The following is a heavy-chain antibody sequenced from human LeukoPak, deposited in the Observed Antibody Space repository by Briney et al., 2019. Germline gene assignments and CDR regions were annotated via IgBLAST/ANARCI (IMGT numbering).Heavy chain of an antibody. CDR2: IYHSGSA. J-gene: IGHJ3*02. CDR1: GYSISSGYY. V-gene: IGHV4-38-2*02. CDR3: AREGLLPGDAFDI. Sequence: SETLSLTCTVSGYSISSGYYWGWIRQPPGKGLEWIGSIYHSGSAYYNPSLKSRVTISVDTSKNQFSLKLSSVTAADTAVYYCAREGLLPGDAFDIWGQGTMVTVSS.